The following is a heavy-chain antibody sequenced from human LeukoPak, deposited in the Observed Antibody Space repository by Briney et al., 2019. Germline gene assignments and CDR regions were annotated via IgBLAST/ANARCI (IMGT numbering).Heavy chain of an antibody. V-gene: IGHV3-48*03. J-gene: IGHJ6*03. D-gene: IGHD1-26*01. CDR3: ARGAGSGADYYYYYYMGV. CDR2: ISSSGSTI. CDR1: GFTFSSYE. Sequence: GGSLRLSCAASGFTFSSYEMNWVRQAPGKGLEWVSYISSSGSTIYCADSVKGRFTISRDNAKNSLYLQMNSLRAEDTAVYYCARGAGSGADYYYYYYMGVWGKGTTVTVSS.